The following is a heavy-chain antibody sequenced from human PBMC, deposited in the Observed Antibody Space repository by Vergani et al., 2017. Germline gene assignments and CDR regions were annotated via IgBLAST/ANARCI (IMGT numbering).Heavy chain of an antibody. D-gene: IGHD2-2*01. CDR1: GGTFSSYA. Sequence: QVQLVQSGAEVKKPGSSVKVSCKASGGTFSSYAISWVRQAPGQGLEWMGGIIPIFGTANYAQKFQGRVTITADDSTSTAYMELSSLRSEDTAVYYCARAVVVVPAAIHYYYYYMDVWGKGTTVTVSS. V-gene: IGHV1-69*01. CDR3: ARAVVVVPAAIHYYYYYMDV. J-gene: IGHJ6*03. CDR2: IIPIFGTA.